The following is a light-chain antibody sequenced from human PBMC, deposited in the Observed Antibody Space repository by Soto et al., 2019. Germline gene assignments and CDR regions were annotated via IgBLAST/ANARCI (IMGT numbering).Light chain of an antibody. CDR2: GNS. Sequence: QSVLTQPPSVSGAPGQRVTISCTGSSSNIGAGYDVHWYQQLPGTAPKLLIYGNSNRPSGVPDRFSGSKSGTSAAVAITGLHAEDEADYYCELYDSSQSGHVVFGGRTTLA. V-gene: IGLV1-40*01. J-gene: IGLJ2*01. CDR1: SSNIGAGYD. CDR3: ELYDSSQSGHVV.